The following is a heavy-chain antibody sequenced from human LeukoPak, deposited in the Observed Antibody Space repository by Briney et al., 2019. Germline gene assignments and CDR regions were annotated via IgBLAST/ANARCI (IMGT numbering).Heavy chain of an antibody. CDR2: VYPSGST. CDR3: ARFSGGWYPGERSGFFDY. D-gene: IGHD6-19*01. V-gene: IGHV4-4*07. CDR1: GGSISSEY. Sequence: PSETLSLTCTVSGGSISSEYWSWIRQPVGKGLEWIGRVYPSGSTNYNPSLKSRVTLSVDTSKRQFSLKLTSVTAADSAVYYCARFSGGWYPGERSGFFDYWGQGTLVTVSS. J-gene: IGHJ4*02.